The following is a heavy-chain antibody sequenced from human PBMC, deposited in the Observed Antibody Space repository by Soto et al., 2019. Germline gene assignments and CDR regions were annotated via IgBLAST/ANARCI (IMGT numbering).Heavy chain of an antibody. D-gene: IGHD3-16*01. V-gene: IGHV1-18*01. CDR1: GYIFVNYG. CDR2: VSPYSGNT. J-gene: IGHJ6*02. CDR3: AMVDNYVTPTTQDV. Sequence: QVQLVQSGDEVRKPGSSVKVSCKASGYIFVNYGIAWVRHAPGQWLEWMWWVSPYSGNTHYASQVQGRLTMTTDTSTSTAYMDLGSLTSDDTAVYYGAMVDNYVTPTTQDVWGQGTTVTVSS.